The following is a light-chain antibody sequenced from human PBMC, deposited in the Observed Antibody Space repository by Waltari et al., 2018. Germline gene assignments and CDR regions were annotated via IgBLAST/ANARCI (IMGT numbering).Light chain of an antibody. J-gene: IGKJ4*01. CDR2: DAS. Sequence: EIVLTQSPATLSLSPGERVTLSCRASQSVSSYLAWYQQKPGQPPRLLIYDASNRATGITARFSGSGSGTDFTLTISSLEPEDFAVYYCQQRSSWPLTFGGGTKVEIK. CDR3: QQRSSWPLT. CDR1: QSVSSY. V-gene: IGKV3-11*01.